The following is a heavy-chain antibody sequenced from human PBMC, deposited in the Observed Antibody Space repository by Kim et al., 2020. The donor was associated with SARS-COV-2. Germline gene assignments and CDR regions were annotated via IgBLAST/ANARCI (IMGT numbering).Heavy chain of an antibody. D-gene: IGHD3-10*01. CDR3: AKDGGLLWFGELSYGMDV. J-gene: IGHJ6*02. V-gene: IGHV3-9*01. Sequence: VKGRLTISRDNAKNSLYLQMNSLRAEDTALYYCAKDGGLLWFGELSYGMDVWGQGTTVTVSS.